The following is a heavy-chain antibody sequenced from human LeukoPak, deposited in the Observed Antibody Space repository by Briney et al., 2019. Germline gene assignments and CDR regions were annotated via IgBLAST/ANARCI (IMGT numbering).Heavy chain of an antibody. CDR2: IFTVFGTT. D-gene: IGHD3-9*01. Sequence: GASVKVYCKASGDTFSRYALSWVRQAPGQGLEWMGGIFTVFGTTHYAKDLQGRVTITADKSTNTVYMELTSLRSEDTAIYYCARAKVSGYPTYWYFDLWGRGTLVTVSS. J-gene: IGHJ2*01. CDR1: GDTFSRYA. V-gene: IGHV1-69*06. CDR3: ARAKVSGYPTYWYFDL.